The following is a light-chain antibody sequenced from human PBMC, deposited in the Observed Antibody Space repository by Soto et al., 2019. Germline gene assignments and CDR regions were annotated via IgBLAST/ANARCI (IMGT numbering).Light chain of an antibody. CDR2: GAS. Sequence: IVLTQSPGTLSLSPGERATLSCRASQSFSSTYLAWYQQKPGQAPRLLIYGASSRATGVPSRFSGSGSGTEFTLTISSLQPEDSATYYCLQHNSYPWTFGPGTKVDIK. J-gene: IGKJ1*01. CDR3: LQHNSYPWT. V-gene: IGKV3-20*01. CDR1: QSFSSTY.